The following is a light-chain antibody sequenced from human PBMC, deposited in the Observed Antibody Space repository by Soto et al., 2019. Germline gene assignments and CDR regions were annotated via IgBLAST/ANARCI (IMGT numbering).Light chain of an antibody. J-gene: IGKJ4*01. CDR1: QGITSW. Sequence: DIQMTQSPSSVSASVGDRVTITCRASQGITSWLAWYQQKPGKAPKLLIYRASNLQSGVPSRFRGSGSGTDFTLTISGLQPADFATYYCQQTTTFPLTFGGVTKVEIK. V-gene: IGKV1-12*01. CDR3: QQTTTFPLT. CDR2: RAS.